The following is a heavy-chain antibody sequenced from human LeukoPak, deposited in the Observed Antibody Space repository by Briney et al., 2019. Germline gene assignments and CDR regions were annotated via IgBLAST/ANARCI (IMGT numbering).Heavy chain of an antibody. CDR2: IKKDGSET. V-gene: IGHV3-7*03. CDR3: ARGRYSSTTYYFDS. Sequence: GGSLRLSCAASGFTFSSSWMSWVRQAPGKGLEWVANIKKDGSETYYVDSVKGRFTISRDNAKNSLYLQMNSLRAEDTAIYYCARGRYSSTTYYFDSWGQGTLVTVSS. J-gene: IGHJ4*02. D-gene: IGHD6-13*01. CDR1: GFTFSSSW.